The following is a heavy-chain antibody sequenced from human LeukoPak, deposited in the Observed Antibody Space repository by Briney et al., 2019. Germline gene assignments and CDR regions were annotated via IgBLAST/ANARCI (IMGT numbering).Heavy chain of an antibody. CDR2: ISAYNGNT. CDR1: GYTFTSYG. CDR3: ARPDVVGSPYYYGMDV. D-gene: IGHD2-15*01. V-gene: IGHV1-18*01. Sequence: ASVKVSCKASGYTFTSYGISWVRQAPGQGLEWMGWISAYNGNTNYAQKLQGRVTMTTDTSTSTAYMELRSLRSDDTAVYYCARPDVVGSPYYYGMDVWGQGTTVTVSS. J-gene: IGHJ6*02.